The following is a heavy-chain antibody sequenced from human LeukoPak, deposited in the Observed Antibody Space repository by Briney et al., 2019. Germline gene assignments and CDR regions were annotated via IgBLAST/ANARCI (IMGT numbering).Heavy chain of an antibody. CDR2: IYHSGST. J-gene: IGHJ5*02. V-gene: IGHV4-38-2*02. D-gene: IGHD3-10*01. CDR1: GYSISSGYY. Sequence: SETLSLTCTVSGYSISSGYYWGWIRQPPGKGLEWIGSIYHSGSTYYNPSLKNRVTISVDTSKNQFSLKLSSVTSADTAVYYCARDGLTRFGELLSGENNWFDPWGQGTLVTVSS. CDR3: ARDGLTRFGELLSGENNWFDP.